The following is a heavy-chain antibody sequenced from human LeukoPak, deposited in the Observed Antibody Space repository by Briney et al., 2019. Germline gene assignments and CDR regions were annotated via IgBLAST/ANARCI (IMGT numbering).Heavy chain of an antibody. Sequence: GRSLRLSCAASGFTFSSYGMHWVRQAPGKGLEWVAVIWYDGGNKYYADSVKGRFTISRDNSKNTLYLQMNSLRAEDTAVYYCARGPTAGPDAIAAAGPCSYWGQGTLVTVSS. V-gene: IGHV3-33*01. CDR1: GFTFSSYG. CDR2: IWYDGGNK. CDR3: ARGPTAGPDAIAAAGPCSY. D-gene: IGHD6-13*01. J-gene: IGHJ4*02.